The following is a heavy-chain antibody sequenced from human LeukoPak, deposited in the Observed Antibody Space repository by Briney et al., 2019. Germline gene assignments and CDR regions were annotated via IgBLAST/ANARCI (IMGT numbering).Heavy chain of an antibody. CDR2: ISWNSGSI. Sequence: GGSLRLSCAASGFTFDDYAMHWVRQAPGKGLEWVSGISWNSGSIGYADSVKGRFTISRDNAKNSLYLQMNSLRAEDTALYYCASLEELSFDAFDIWGQGTMVTVSS. CDR3: ASLEELSFDAFDI. CDR1: GFTFDDYA. D-gene: IGHD3-10*01. J-gene: IGHJ3*02. V-gene: IGHV3-9*01.